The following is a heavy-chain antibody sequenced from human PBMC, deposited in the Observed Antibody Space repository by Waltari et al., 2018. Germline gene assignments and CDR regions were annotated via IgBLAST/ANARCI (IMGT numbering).Heavy chain of an antibody. Sequence: QVQLVESGGGVVQPGRSLRPSCAASGFTFRAYAMHWVRQAPGKGLEWVAIISYDGNNKYYADSVKGRFTISRDDSKNTLYLQMNSLRAEDTAVYYCARVYGSGWYYFDYWGQGTLVTVSS. CDR2: ISYDGNNK. V-gene: IGHV3-30-3*01. J-gene: IGHJ4*02. D-gene: IGHD6-19*01. CDR1: GFTFRAYA. CDR3: ARVYGSGWYYFDY.